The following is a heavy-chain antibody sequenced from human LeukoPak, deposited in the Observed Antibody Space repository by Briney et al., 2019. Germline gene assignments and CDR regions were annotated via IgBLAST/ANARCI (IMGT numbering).Heavy chain of an antibody. Sequence: PGRSLRLSCAASGFTFSSYGMHWVRQAPGKGLEWVAVIWYDGSNRYYADSVKGRFTISRDNSKNTLYLQMNSLRAEDTAVYYCARGSLLEDYWGQGTLVTVSS. J-gene: IGHJ4*02. V-gene: IGHV3-33*01. CDR3: ARGSLLEDY. CDR2: IWYDGSNR. D-gene: IGHD1-1*01. CDR1: GFTFSSYG.